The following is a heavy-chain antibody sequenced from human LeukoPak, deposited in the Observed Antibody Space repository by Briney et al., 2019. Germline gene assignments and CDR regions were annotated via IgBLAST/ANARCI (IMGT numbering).Heavy chain of an antibody. D-gene: IGHD3-22*01. J-gene: IGHJ4*02. CDR2: ISSDGSST. V-gene: IGHV3-74*01. CDR3: AKPLDSYYDSSAPDY. Sequence: GGSLRLSCAASGFTFSNYWMNWVRQAPGKGLVWVSRISSDGSSTTYADSVKGRFTVSRDNSKTTLYLQMNSLRAEDTAVYYCAKPLDSYYDSSAPDYWGQGTLVTVSS. CDR1: GFTFSNYW.